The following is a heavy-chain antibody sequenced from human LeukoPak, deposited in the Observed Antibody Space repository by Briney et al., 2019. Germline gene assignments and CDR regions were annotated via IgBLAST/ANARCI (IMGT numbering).Heavy chain of an antibody. V-gene: IGHV4-30-4*01. Sequence: PSETLSLTCTVSGGSISSGDYYWGWFRQPPGKGLEWIGYIYYSGSTYYNPSLKSRVTISVDTSKNQFSLKLSSVTAADTAVYYCARAGYSYGLGYFDYWGQGTLVTVSS. CDR2: IYYSGST. D-gene: IGHD5-18*01. J-gene: IGHJ4*02. CDR1: GGSISSGDYY. CDR3: ARAGYSYGLGYFDY.